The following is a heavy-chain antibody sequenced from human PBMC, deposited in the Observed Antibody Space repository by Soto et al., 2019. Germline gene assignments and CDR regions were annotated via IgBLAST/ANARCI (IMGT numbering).Heavy chain of an antibody. CDR3: ARYGYSSGWYLGTGMDV. CDR1: GYSFSDYG. Sequence: QVQLVQSGAEVKKPGASLKVSCQASGYSFSDYGIAWVRQAPGQGLAWVGWTSTYNGNTNYAQKFQGRVTMTTDTSANTAYMELRSLRSDDTAMYYCARYGYSSGWYLGTGMDVWGQGTPVTVSS. J-gene: IGHJ6*02. V-gene: IGHV1-18*04. D-gene: IGHD6-19*01. CDR2: TSTYNGNT.